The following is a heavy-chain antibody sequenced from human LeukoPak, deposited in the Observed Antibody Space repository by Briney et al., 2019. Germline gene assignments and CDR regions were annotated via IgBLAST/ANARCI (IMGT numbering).Heavy chain of an antibody. D-gene: IGHD2-15*01. CDR3: AKPRAVVVAASFDY. CDR2: IRYDGSNK. J-gene: IGHJ4*02. CDR1: GLTFSSYG. V-gene: IGHV3-30*02. Sequence: GGSLRLSCAASGLTFSSYGMHWVRQAPSKGLEWVAFIRYDGSNKYYADSVKGRFTISRDNSKNTLYLQMNSLRAEDTAVYYCAKPRAVVVAASFDYWGQGTLVTVSS.